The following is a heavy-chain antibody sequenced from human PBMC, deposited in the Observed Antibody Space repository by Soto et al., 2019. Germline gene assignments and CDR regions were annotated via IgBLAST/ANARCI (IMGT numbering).Heavy chain of an antibody. J-gene: IGHJ4*02. CDR3: ARGGGCSGGRCNFDY. CDR2: ISSSSSTI. V-gene: IGHV3-48*01. Sequence: GGSLRLSCAASGFTFSSYSMNWVRQAPGKGLEWVSYISSSSSTIYYADSVKGRFTISRDNAKNSLYLQMNSLRAEDTAVYYCARGGGCSGGRCNFDYWGQGTLVTVSS. CDR1: GFTFSSYS. D-gene: IGHD2-15*01.